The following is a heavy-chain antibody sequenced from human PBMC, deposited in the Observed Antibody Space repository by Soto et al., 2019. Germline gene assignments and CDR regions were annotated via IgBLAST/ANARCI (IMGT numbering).Heavy chain of an antibody. CDR3: ARGDEMTAVTIFEY. J-gene: IGHJ4*02. CDR2: VIPVFNTS. Sequence: SVMVSCKXSGGAFGRYSVSWVRQAPGQGLEWIGGVIPVFNTSNYSLKFQGRVAIFADLSTNTVFMELRSLRSEDTALYYCARGDEMTAVTIFEYWGQGTLVTVSS. CDR1: GGAFGRYS. D-gene: IGHD4-17*01. V-gene: IGHV1-69*13.